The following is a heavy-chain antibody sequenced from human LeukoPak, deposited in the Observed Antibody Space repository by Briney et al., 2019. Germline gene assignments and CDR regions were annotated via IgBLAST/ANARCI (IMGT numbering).Heavy chain of an antibody. D-gene: IGHD3-22*01. J-gene: IGHJ6*02. CDR3: AKTVDDSGGYYYILLFDYYGMDV. V-gene: IGHV3-23*01. CDR1: RFSLSRYA. CDR2: ICVSGGRT. Sequence: GGALRVSRAPSRFSLSRYAMRRVRQAPREGLEWVSAICVSGGRTYYAHSAKGRVTISSDHSQNTLYLQMNSMRAEDTAVYYCAKTVDDSGGYYYILLFDYYGMDVWGQGTTVTVSS.